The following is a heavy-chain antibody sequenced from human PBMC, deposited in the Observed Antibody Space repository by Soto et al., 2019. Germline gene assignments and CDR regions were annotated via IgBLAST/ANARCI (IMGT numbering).Heavy chain of an antibody. D-gene: IGHD1-26*01. CDR1: GGSISSGDYY. CDR3: ARHVTSGSYYFDY. V-gene: IGHV4-30-4*01. CDR2: IYYSGST. J-gene: IGHJ4*02. Sequence: PSETLSLTCTVSGGSISSGDYYWSWVRQPPGKGLEWIGYIYYSGSTYYNPSLKSRVTISVDTSKNQFSLKLSSVTAADTAVYYCARHVTSGSYYFDYWGQGTLVTVSS.